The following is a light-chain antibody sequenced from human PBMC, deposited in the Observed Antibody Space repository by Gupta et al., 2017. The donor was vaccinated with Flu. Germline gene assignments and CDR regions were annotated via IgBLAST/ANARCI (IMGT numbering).Light chain of an antibody. V-gene: IGLV1-51*02. CDR3: GTWDSSLSAGPKGV. Sequence: QSVLTQPPSVSAAPGQTVTISCSGSSSNIGNNYVSWYQQLPGTAPKLLIYENNKRPSGIPDRFSGSKSGTSATLGITGLQTGDEADYYCGTWDSSLSAGPKGVFGGGTNLTVL. CDR2: ENN. CDR1: SSNIGNNY. J-gene: IGLJ2*01.